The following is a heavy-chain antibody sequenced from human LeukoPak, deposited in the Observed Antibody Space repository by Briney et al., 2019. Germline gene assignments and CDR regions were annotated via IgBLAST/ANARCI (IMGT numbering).Heavy chain of an antibody. Sequence: SVKVPCKASGGTFSSYAISWVRQAPGQGLEWMGGIIPIFGTANYAQKFQGRVTITADESTSTAYMELSSLRSEDTAVYYCARIAAGYSGYDGGDYWGQGTLVTVSS. CDR2: IIPIFGTA. CDR3: ARIAAGYSGYDGGDY. J-gene: IGHJ4*02. CDR1: GGTFSSYA. D-gene: IGHD5-12*01. V-gene: IGHV1-69*13.